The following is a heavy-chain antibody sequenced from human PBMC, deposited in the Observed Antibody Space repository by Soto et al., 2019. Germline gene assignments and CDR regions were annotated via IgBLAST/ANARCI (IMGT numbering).Heavy chain of an antibody. D-gene: IGHD3-22*01. CDR2: MNPNSGNS. Sequence: QVQLVQSGAEVKKPGASVKVSCKASGYTFISYDINWVRQATGQGPEWMGWMNPNSGNSGSAQKLRGRVTMTRDTSTNTAYMELSSLRSDDTAVSYCARGQDYYDSSGYNDYWGQGTLVTVSS. V-gene: IGHV1-8*01. CDR3: ARGQDYYDSSGYNDY. J-gene: IGHJ4*02. CDR1: GYTFISYD.